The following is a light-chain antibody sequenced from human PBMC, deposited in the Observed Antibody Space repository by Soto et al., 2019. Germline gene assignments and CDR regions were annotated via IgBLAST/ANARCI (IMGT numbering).Light chain of an antibody. Sequence: EIVMTQSPATLSVSPGERATLSCRASQSVSSNLAWYQQKPGQAPRLLIYGASTRATGIPARFSGSGSGTEFTITISSLQSEDFAVYYCQQYNNLPPETFGHGTKVEIK. CDR2: GAS. CDR3: QQYNNLPPET. CDR1: QSVSSN. V-gene: IGKV3-15*01. J-gene: IGKJ1*01.